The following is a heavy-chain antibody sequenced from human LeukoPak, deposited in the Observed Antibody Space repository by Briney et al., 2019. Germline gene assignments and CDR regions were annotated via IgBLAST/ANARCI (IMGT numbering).Heavy chain of an antibody. V-gene: IGHV4-59*01. Sequence: SETLSLTCTVSGDSISTSYWSWIRQPPGKGLEWIGYIYYSGRTIYNPSLKSRVTISVDTSMAVDTSKIQVSLNPASVTAADTAVYYSARDIAATGNLDCWGQGTLVTVSS. CDR1: GDSISTSY. J-gene: IGHJ4*02. CDR2: IYYSGRT. CDR3: ARDIAATGNLDC. D-gene: IGHD6-13*01.